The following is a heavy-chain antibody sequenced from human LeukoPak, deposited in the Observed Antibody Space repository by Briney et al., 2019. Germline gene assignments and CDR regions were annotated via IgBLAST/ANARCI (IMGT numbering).Heavy chain of an antibody. CDR1: GFTLSSSG. CDR2: ISYDGSNK. J-gene: IGHJ6*03. CDR3: ARDAGAELELRPYYYYYMDV. Sequence: QTGGSLRLSCAASGFTLSSSGMHWVRQAPGKGLEWVAVISYDGSNKYYADSVKGRFTISRGHFKEPLYLQMNNLGAEDTAVYYWARDAGAELELRPYYYYYMDVWGKGATVTVSS. V-gene: IGHV3-30*03. D-gene: IGHD1-7*01.